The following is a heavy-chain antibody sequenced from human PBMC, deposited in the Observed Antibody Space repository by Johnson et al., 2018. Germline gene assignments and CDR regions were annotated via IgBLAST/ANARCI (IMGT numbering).Heavy chain of an antibody. D-gene: IGHD4-23*01. V-gene: IGHV3-53*05. Sequence: VQLVEAGGGLIQPGGSLRLSCAASGFTVSSNYMSWVRQAQGKGLEWVSVIYSGGSTYYADSAKGRFAISRDNSKNTLYLQMNSLRAEDKAVYYCARGPATVVTPEYFQHWGQGTLVTVSS. CDR1: GFTVSSNY. CDR2: IYSGGST. J-gene: IGHJ1*01. CDR3: ARGPATVVTPEYFQH.